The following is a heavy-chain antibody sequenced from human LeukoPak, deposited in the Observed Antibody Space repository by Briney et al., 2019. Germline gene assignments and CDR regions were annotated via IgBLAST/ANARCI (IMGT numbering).Heavy chain of an antibody. CDR2: ISYDGSNK. J-gene: IGHJ4*02. D-gene: IGHD6-13*01. CDR1: GFTFSSYA. Sequence: GGSLRLSCAASGFTFSSYAMHWVRQAPGKGLEWVAVISYDGSNKYYADSVKGRFTISRDNSKNTLYLQMNSLRAGDAAVYYCAKEWGIAAAGKSGFDYWGQGTLVTVSS. CDR3: AKEWGIAAAGKSGFDY. V-gene: IGHV3-30*18.